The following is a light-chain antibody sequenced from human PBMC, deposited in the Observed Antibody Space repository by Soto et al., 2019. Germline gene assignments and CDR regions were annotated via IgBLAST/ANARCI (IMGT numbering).Light chain of an antibody. CDR3: QHFGNSPGLT. V-gene: IGKV3-20*01. CDR1: QSVSSSS. J-gene: IGKJ2*01. Sequence: EIVLTQSPGTLFLSPGERATLSCRASQSVSSSSLAWYQQKPGQAPRLLIYGASSRATGIPDRFSGSGSGKEFTLTIRRLEAEDFAVYFCQHFGNSPGLTFWQGTKLQIK. CDR2: GAS.